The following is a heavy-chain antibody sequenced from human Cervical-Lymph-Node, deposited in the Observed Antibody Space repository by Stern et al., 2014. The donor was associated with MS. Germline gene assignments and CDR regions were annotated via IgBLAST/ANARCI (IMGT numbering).Heavy chain of an antibody. Sequence: LQLVESGGGVVQPGRSLRLSCAGSGFTFSTYGMHWVRQAPGQGLEWVALISNDGNKKYYVDSVKGRFTISRDNAKNTMYVQMNILRDEDTAVYYCAKDRGSGWSLDYWGQGTLVTVSS. D-gene: IGHD6-19*01. CDR3: AKDRGSGWSLDY. V-gene: IGHV3-30*18. CDR1: GFTFSTYG. CDR2: ISNDGNKK. J-gene: IGHJ4*02.